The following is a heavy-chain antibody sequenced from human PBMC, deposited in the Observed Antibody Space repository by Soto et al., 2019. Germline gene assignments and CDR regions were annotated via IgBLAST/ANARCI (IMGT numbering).Heavy chain of an antibody. Sequence: ASVKVSCKASGYTFTSYDMHWVRQAPGQRLEWMGWISAYNGNTKYAQKFQSRVTMTTDTSTSTAYMEVRSLRSDVTAVYYCARDAAAGLNDYWGQGTLVTVSS. V-gene: IGHV1-18*01. CDR1: GYTFTSYD. CDR2: ISAYNGNT. J-gene: IGHJ4*02. CDR3: ARDAAAGLNDY. D-gene: IGHD6-13*01.